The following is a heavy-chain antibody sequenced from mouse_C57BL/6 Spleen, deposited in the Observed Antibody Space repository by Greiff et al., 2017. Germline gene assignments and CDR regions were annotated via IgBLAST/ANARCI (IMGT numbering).Heavy chain of an antibody. Sequence: VQRVESGPELEKPGASVKISCKASGYAFSSSWMNWVKQRPGKGLEWIGRIYPGDGDTNYNGKFKGKATLTADKSSSTAYMQLSSLTSEDSAVYFCARFYYSNYFDYWGQGTTLTVSS. J-gene: IGHJ2*01. CDR1: GYAFSSSW. V-gene: IGHV1-82*01. CDR2: IYPGDGDT. D-gene: IGHD2-5*01. CDR3: ARFYYSNYFDY.